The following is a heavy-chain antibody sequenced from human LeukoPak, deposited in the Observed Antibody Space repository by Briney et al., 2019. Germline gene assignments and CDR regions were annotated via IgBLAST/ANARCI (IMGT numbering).Heavy chain of an antibody. J-gene: IGHJ4*02. CDR3: ASAGGDSRSPLPFYY. CDR1: GFIFSSYS. V-gene: IGHV3-21*04. Sequence: PGGSLRHSCAASGFIFSSYSMNWVRQAPGKGLEWVSSLSSSSSYIYYADSVKGRFTISRDNAENSLSLQMNSLRAEDTAVYYCASAGGDSRSPLPFYYWGQGTLVTVSS. CDR2: LSSSSSYI. D-gene: IGHD6-6*01.